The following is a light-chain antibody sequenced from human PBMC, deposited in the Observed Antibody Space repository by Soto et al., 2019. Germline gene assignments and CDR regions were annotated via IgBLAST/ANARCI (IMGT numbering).Light chain of an antibody. CDR1: QAIRED. CDR2: AAA. V-gene: IGKV1-6*01. CDR3: LQDHGFPLT. J-gene: IGKJ4*01. Sequence: AIQMTQSPSSLSASVGDRVTITCRATQAIREDLGWYQQKPGKAPKLLIYAAASLQSEVPSRFSGSGSGTDFTLTISSLQPEDFATYFGLQDHGFPLTFGGGTKVEIK.